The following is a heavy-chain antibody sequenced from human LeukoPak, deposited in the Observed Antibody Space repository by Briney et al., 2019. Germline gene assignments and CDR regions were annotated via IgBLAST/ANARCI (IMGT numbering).Heavy chain of an antibody. D-gene: IGHD6-13*01. J-gene: IGHJ6*03. V-gene: IGHV1-2*02. CDR2: INPNSGGT. Sequence: ASVNVSCKASGYTFTGYYMHWVRQAPGQGLEWMGWINPNSGGTNYAQKFQGRVTMTRDTSISTAYMELRSLRSDDTAVYYCARVGIIAAAQGSRIKYYYYMDVWGKGTTVTISS. CDR1: GYTFTGYY. CDR3: ARVGIIAAAQGSRIKYYYYMDV.